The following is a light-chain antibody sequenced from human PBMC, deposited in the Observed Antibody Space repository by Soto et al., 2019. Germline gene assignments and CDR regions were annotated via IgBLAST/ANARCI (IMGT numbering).Light chain of an antibody. J-gene: IGLJ1*01. CDR1: SSDVGGYNS. CDR3: SSYTSSSSYV. CDR2: DVS. V-gene: IGLV2-14*01. Sequence: QSALTQPASVSGSPGQSITISCTGTSSDVGGYNSVSWYQQYPGKAPKLMIHDVSNRPSGFSNRFSGSKSGNTASLTISGLQAEDEADYYCSSYTSSSSYVFGSGTKVTVL.